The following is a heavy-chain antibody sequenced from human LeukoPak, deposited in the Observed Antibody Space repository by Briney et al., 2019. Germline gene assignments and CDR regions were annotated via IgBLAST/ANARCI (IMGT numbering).Heavy chain of an antibody. Sequence: ASVKVSCKASGGTFSSYAISWVRQAPGQGLEWMGRIIPIFGTANYAQKFQGRVTITTDESTSTAYMELSRLRSEDTAVYYCARDGIAGKDYYYYMDVWGKGTTVTVSS. V-gene: IGHV1-69*05. CDR1: GGTFSSYA. CDR3: ARDGIAGKDYYYYMDV. CDR2: IIPIFGTA. D-gene: IGHD6-13*01. J-gene: IGHJ6*03.